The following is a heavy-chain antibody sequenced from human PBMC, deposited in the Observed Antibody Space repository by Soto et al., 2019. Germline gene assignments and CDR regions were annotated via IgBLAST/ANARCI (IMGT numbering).Heavy chain of an antibody. D-gene: IGHD2-15*01. J-gene: IGHJ4*02. CDR1: GYTFSAYY. Sequence: ASVKVSCKASGYTFSAYYIHWVRQAPGQGLEWMGWINPTNGDTNCTQKFQGRLTLTSDMPSRTVYMQLSNLRSDDTAVYYCAGASSRVSSVVAAYWGQGTLVTVSS. CDR3: AGASSRVSSVVAAY. V-gene: IGHV1-2*02. CDR2: INPTNGDT.